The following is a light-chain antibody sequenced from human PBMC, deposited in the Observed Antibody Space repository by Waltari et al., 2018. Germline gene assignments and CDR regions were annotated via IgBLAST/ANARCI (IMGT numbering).Light chain of an antibody. J-gene: IGKJ4*01. V-gene: IGKV3-20*01. CDR3: QQYDGIVVT. CDR2: STY. Sequence: EIGLTQSPGTLSLSPGDRATLSCRDSQTVSTIALSWYQQKPGQAPRVLIYSTYNRATGIPDRFSGRGSGTDFTLTINRLAPEDFAMYYCQQYDGIVVTFGGGTKVEI. CDR1: QTVSTIA.